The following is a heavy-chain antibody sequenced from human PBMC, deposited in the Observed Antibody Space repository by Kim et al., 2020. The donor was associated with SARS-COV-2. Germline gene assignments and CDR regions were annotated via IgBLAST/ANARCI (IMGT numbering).Heavy chain of an antibody. CDR1: GYSFTSYW. Sequence: GESLKISCKGSGYSFTSYWISLVRQMPGKGLEWMGRIDPSDSYTNYSPSFQGHVTISADKSISTAYLQWSSLKASDTAMYYCARQRIAARPPLNYYYYGMDVWGQGTTVTVSS. D-gene: IGHD6-6*01. V-gene: IGHV5-10-1*01. CDR2: IDPSDSYT. CDR3: ARQRIAARPPLNYYYYGMDV. J-gene: IGHJ6*02.